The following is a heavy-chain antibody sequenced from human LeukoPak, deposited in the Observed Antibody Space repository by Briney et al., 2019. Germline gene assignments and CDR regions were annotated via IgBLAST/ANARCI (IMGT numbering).Heavy chain of an antibody. V-gene: IGHV4-34*01. Sequence: PSETLSLTCAVYGGSFSGYYWSWIRQPPGKGLEWIGEINHSGSTNYNPSLKSRVTISVDTSKNQFSLKLSSVTAADTAVYYCARGGGEGSADYWGQGTLVTVSS. J-gene: IGHJ4*02. D-gene: IGHD6-25*01. CDR1: GGSFSGYY. CDR3: ARGGGEGSADY. CDR2: INHSGST.